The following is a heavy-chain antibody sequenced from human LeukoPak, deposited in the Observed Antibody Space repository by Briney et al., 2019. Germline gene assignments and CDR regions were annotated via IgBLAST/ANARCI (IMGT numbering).Heavy chain of an antibody. CDR1: GGSISNYY. V-gene: IGHV4-4*07. CDR3: ARGGAPEY. Sequence: PSETLSLTCTASGGSISNYYWSWIRQPAGKGLEWIGRIHSSGGTNYNPSLKGRVTMSVDTSTNLVSLKLSSVTAADTAVYYCARGGAPEYWGQGTLVTVYS. CDR2: IHSSGGT. J-gene: IGHJ4*02.